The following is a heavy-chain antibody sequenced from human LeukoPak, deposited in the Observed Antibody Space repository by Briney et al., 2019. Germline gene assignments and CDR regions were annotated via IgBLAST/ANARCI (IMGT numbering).Heavy chain of an antibody. Sequence: SETLSLTCTVSGGSISSSSYYWGWIRQPPGKGLEWIGSIYYSGSTYYNPSLKSRVTISVDTSKNQFSLKLSSVTAADTAVYYCARLVVVPAANLFDYWGQGTLVTVSS. CDR3: ARLVVVPAANLFDY. CDR2: IYYSGST. D-gene: IGHD2-2*01. CDR1: GGSISSSSYY. J-gene: IGHJ4*02. V-gene: IGHV4-39*01.